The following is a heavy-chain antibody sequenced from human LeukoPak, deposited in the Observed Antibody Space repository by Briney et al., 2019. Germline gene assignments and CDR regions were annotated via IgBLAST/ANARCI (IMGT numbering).Heavy chain of an antibody. CDR1: DGAITGYY. CDR3: ARGYSTSWTYYFDY. Sequence: SETLSLTXTVSDGAITGYYWGWIRQPPGKELDWIGHLHFGGSTNYNPSLTSRVTISVDTSKNHFSLKLSSVTAADTAVYYCARGYSTSWTYYFDYWGQGALVTVSS. J-gene: IGHJ4*02. V-gene: IGHV4-59*01. CDR2: LHFGGST. D-gene: IGHD6-13*01.